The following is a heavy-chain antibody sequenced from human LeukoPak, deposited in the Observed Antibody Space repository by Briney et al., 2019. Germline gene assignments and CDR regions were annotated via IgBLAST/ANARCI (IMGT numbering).Heavy chain of an antibody. D-gene: IGHD2-21*01. CDR3: AKKIPFDS. CDR2: ISDSGGNT. Sequence: GGSLRLSCAASGFTFSSYTMSWVRQAPRKGLEWVSSISDSGGNTYYAHSVRGRFTISRDNSKNTLYLQMNSLRAEDTALYYCAKKIPFDSWGQGTLVTVSS. J-gene: IGHJ4*02. CDR1: GFTFSSYT. V-gene: IGHV3-23*01.